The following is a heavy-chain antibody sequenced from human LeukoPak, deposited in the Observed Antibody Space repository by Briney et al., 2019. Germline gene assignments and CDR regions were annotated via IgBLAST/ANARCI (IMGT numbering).Heavy chain of an antibody. CDR3: ARGGGVN. D-gene: IGHD3-10*01. Sequence: GGALRLFCGGSGFTFQEHYMDWVRPAPREGLEWVGRIRNKANIYTTEYAASVKGRFTISRDDSKNSLYLQMNSLKTEDTAVYYCARGGGVNWGQGTLVTVSS. J-gene: IGHJ4*02. CDR2: IRNKANIYTT. V-gene: IGHV3-72*01. CDR1: GFTFQEHY.